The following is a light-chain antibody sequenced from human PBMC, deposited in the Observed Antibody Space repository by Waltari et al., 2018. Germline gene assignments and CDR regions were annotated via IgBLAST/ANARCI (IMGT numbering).Light chain of an antibody. V-gene: IGKV3-15*01. J-gene: IGKJ2*01. Sequence: EIVMTQSPATLSVSPGERATLSCRASQSVSSNVAWYQHKPGQAPRLLIYGASTRATGIPARFSGSGSGTEFTLTISSLQSEDFAVYYCQQYGSSVMYTFGQGTKVEIK. CDR1: QSVSSN. CDR3: QQYGSSVMYT. CDR2: GAS.